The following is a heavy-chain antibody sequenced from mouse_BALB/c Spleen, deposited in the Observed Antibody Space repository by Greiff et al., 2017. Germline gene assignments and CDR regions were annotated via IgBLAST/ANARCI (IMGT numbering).Heavy chain of an antibody. CDR1: GYTFTSYW. CDR2: INPSTGYT. CDR3: ARRGYGNYVSY. Sequence: VQLQQSGAELAKPGASVKMSCKASGYTFTSYWMHWVKQRPGQGLEWIGYINPSTGYTEYNQKFKDKATLTADKSSSTAYMQLSSLTSEDSAVYYCARRGYGNYVSYWGQGTTLTVSS. D-gene: IGHD2-1*01. J-gene: IGHJ2*01. V-gene: IGHV1-7*01.